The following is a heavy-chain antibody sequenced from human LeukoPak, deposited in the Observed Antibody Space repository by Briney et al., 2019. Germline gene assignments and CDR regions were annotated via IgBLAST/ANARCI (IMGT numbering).Heavy chain of an antibody. Sequence: ASVKVSCKASGYTFTDYYMHWVRQAPGQGLEWMGWINPYTGGTNYAQKFQGRVTMPRDLSISTAYMELSSLTSDDTAVYYCARERGVQLERKLDHWGQGTLVTVSS. J-gene: IGHJ4*02. CDR1: GYTFTDYY. CDR2: INPYTGGT. CDR3: ARERGVQLERKLDH. V-gene: IGHV1-2*02. D-gene: IGHD1-1*01.